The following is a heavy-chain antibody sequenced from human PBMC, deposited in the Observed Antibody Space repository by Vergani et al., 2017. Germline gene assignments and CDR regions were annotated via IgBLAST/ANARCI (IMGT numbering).Heavy chain of an antibody. V-gene: IGHV3-30-3*01. J-gene: IGHJ4*02. Sequence: QVQLVESGGGVVQPGRSLRLSCAASGFTFSSYAMHWVRQAPGKGLEWVAVISYDGSNKYYADSVKGRFTISRDNSKNTLYLQMNSLRAEDTAVYYCARDWVRGVMEGDYWGQGTLVTVSS. CDR1: GFTFSSYA. CDR3: ARDWVRGVMEGDY. D-gene: IGHD3-10*01. CDR2: ISYDGSNK.